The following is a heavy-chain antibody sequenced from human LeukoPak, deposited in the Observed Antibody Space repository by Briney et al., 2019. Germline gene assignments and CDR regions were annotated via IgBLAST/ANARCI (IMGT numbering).Heavy chain of an antibody. CDR3: ARDSLKGGYYYDSSGYYYSYYYYGMDV. V-gene: IGHV3-23*01. CDR2: TSGSGGST. Sequence: GGSLRLSCAASGFTFSSYAMSWVRQASGKGLEWVSATSGSGGSTYYADSVKGRFTISRDNSKNTLYLQMNSLRAEDTAVYYCARDSLKGGYYYDSSGYYYSYYYYGMDVWGQGTTVTVSS. D-gene: IGHD3-22*01. J-gene: IGHJ6*02. CDR1: GFTFSSYA.